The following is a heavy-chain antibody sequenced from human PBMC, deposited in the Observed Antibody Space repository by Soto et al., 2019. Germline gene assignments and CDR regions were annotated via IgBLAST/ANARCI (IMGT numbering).Heavy chain of an antibody. V-gene: IGHV1-69*01. D-gene: IGHD3-3*01. CDR3: ARPITYYESWSGYPPFDY. J-gene: IGHJ4*02. CDR1: GGSFSRYA. CDR2: IIPIFGAP. Sequence: QVQLVQSGAEVKKPGSSVKVSCKASGGSFSRYAINWVRQAPGQGLEWMGGIIPIFGAPNYAQRFQGRVTITADESTSTAYMELSSLRSEDTAVYYCARPITYYESWSGYPPFDYWGQGTLVTVSS.